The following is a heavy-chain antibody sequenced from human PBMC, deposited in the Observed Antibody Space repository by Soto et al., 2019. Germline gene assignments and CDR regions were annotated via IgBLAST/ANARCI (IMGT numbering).Heavy chain of an antibody. CDR1: GDSISSRSYY. CDR3: ARDRAAAGSYAPFDY. Sequence: SETLSLTCTVTGDSISSRSYYWGWIRQPPGKGLEWIGSIYYGGSTYNNPSLRSRVSMSIDTSKDQFSLKLKSVTAADTALYYCARDRAAAGSYAPFDYWGQGTLVTVSS. V-gene: IGHV4-39*02. J-gene: IGHJ4*02. CDR2: IYYGGST. D-gene: IGHD6-13*01.